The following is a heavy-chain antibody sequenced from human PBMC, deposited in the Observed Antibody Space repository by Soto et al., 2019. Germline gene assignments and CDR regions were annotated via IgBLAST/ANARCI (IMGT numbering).Heavy chain of an antibody. Sequence: QVQLVESGGGVVQPGRSLRLSCAASGFTFSSYGMHWVRQAPGKGLEWVAVISYDGSNKYYADSVKGRCTISRDNSTNTLYLQMTTLRAEDTGVYDCAPLFMASDYWGQGTLVTVSS. V-gene: IGHV3-30*03. J-gene: IGHJ4*02. CDR3: APLFMASDY. CDR2: ISYDGSNK. D-gene: IGHD2-21*01. CDR1: GFTFSSYG.